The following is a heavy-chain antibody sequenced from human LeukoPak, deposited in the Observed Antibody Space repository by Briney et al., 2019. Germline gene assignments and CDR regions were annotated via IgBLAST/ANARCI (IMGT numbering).Heavy chain of an antibody. CDR3: ARGLKGITMVRGGWFYFDY. Sequence: SETLSLTCAVYGGSFSGYYWSWIRQRPGKGLEWIGEINHSGSTNYNPSLKSRVTISVDTSKNQFSLKLSSVTAADTAVYYCARGLKGITMVRGGWFYFDYWGQGTLVTVSS. CDR2: INHSGST. D-gene: IGHD3-10*01. CDR1: GGSFSGYY. J-gene: IGHJ4*02. V-gene: IGHV4-34*01.